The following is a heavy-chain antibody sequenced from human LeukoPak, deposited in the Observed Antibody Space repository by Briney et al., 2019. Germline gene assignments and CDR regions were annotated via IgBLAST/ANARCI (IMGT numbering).Heavy chain of an antibody. D-gene: IGHD3-10*01. CDR3: ARESSSGSYTDAFDI. J-gene: IGHJ3*02. V-gene: IGHV4-61*01. CDR1: GGSVSSGSYY. CDR2: IYYSGST. Sequence: PSETLSLTCTVSGGSVSSGSYYWSWIRQPPGKGLEWIGYIYYSGSTNYNPSLKSRVTISVDTSKNQFSLKLSSVTAADTAVYYCARESSSGSYTDAFDIWGQGTMVTVSS.